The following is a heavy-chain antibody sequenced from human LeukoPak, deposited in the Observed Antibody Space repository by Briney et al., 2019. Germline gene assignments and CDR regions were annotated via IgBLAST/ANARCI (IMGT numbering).Heavy chain of an antibody. D-gene: IGHD3-10*01. Sequence: GGSLRLSCAASGFTVITSFMSWVRQAPGKGLEWISVIYNDGTTYYADSVKGRFTISRDNSRSTLYLQMNSLRPEDTAIYYCAREGYYGSGSPPSLYFDYWGQGTLVTVSS. CDR3: AREGYYGSGSPPSLYFDY. J-gene: IGHJ4*02. CDR1: GFTVITSF. V-gene: IGHV3-66*02. CDR2: IYNDGTT.